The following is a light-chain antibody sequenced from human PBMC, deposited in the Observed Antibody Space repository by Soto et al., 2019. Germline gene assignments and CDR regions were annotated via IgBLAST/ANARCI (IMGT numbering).Light chain of an antibody. CDR1: QSVSNSY. V-gene: IGKV3-20*01. CDR2: RTS. J-gene: IGKJ1*01. CDR3: QQYGRSPGT. Sequence: DMVLTQSPGTLSLSPGERATLSCRASQSVSNSYLAWFQQKPGQAPRLLISRTSSRATGVPDRFSGSGSGTDFTITISRLEPADFAVYYCQQYGRSPGTFGQGTKVEIK.